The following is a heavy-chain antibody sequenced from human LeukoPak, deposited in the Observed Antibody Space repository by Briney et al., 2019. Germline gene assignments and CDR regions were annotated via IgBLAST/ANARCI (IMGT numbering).Heavy chain of an antibody. CDR2: INPSGGST. V-gene: IGHV1-46*01. D-gene: IGHD2-15*01. Sequence: ASVKVSCKASGYTFTSYYMHWLRQAPGQGLEWMGIINPSGGSTSYAQKFQGRVTMTRDTSTSTVYMELSSLRSEDTAVYYCARDHCSGGSCSAHFDYWGQGTLVTVSS. J-gene: IGHJ4*02. CDR3: ARDHCSGGSCSAHFDY. CDR1: GYTFTSYY.